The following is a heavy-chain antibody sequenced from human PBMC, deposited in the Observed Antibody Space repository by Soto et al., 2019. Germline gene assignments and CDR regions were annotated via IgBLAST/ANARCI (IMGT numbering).Heavy chain of an antibody. CDR3: ARAEHSDYDDRAGLYYRWLDP. CDR1: GFTFSSAW. CDR2: INTTIERGTT. D-gene: IGHD3-3*01. V-gene: IGHV3-15*01. J-gene: IGHJ5*01. Sequence: VGSLRLSCAASGFTFSSAWMSWVRQAPGKWLEWVGRINTTIERGTTDYAAPVKGRFTISRDDSRNMLHLQMNSLTTEDTAVYYCARAEHSDYDDRAGLYYRWLDPWRQGTLVTLSS.